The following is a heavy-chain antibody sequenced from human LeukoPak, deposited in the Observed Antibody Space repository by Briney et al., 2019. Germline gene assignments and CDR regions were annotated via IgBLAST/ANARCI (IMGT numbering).Heavy chain of an antibody. CDR2: ISSSGSTL. Sequence: GGSLRLSCAASGFIFSDYYMSWIRQAPGKGLEWVSYISSSGSTLYYADSVKGRITISRDNAKNSLYLQMNSLRAEDTAVYYCARRRYNWNAIDYWGQGTLVTVSS. J-gene: IGHJ4*02. D-gene: IGHD1-20*01. CDR1: GFIFSDYY. V-gene: IGHV3-11*01. CDR3: ARRRYNWNAIDY.